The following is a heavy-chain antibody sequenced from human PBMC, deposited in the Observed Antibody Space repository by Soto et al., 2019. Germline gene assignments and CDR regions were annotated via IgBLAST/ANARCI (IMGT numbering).Heavy chain of an antibody. CDR1: GSSVSSGNYY. CDR3: ARGINYDFPDV. CDR2: FYYTGSI. J-gene: IGHJ6*02. V-gene: IGHV4-61*01. Sequence: SETLSLTCTVSGSSVSSGNYYWSWIRQPPGEGLEWIGYFYYTGSINYNPSLKSRVTISIDASKNQFSLRLSSVTAADTAVYYCARGINYDFPDVWGQGTTVTVSS. D-gene: IGHD3-3*01.